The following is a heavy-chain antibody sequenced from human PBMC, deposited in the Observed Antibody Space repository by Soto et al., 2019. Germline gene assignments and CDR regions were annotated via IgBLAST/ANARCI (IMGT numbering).Heavy chain of an antibody. CDR1: GDSVSSNSAA. Sequence: QVQLQESGPGLVKPSQTLSLTCAISGDSVSSNSAAWNWIRLSPSRGPEWLARTYYRSRWYKDYAVSLRSRITVNPDTSKNQFSLQLTSVTPEDTAVYYCAGTTSHQWYYMDVWGKGTTVTVSS. CDR3: AGTTSHQWYYMDV. V-gene: IGHV6-1*01. D-gene: IGHD1-7*01. CDR2: TYYRSRWYK. J-gene: IGHJ6*03.